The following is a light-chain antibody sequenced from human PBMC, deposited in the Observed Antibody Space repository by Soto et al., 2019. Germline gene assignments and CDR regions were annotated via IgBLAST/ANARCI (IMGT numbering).Light chain of an antibody. V-gene: IGKV3-15*01. CDR2: DAS. CDR3: QQYDIWPPYT. Sequence: VRTQAPAFPSACPGVKVTLSRGVSLHIRSSLAWYQQRPGQAPRLLIYDASTRATGIPPRFSGGGSGTEFTVTISSLQSEDFAIYYCQQYDIWPPYTLGQGTKVDIK. J-gene: IGKJ2*01. CDR1: LHIRSS.